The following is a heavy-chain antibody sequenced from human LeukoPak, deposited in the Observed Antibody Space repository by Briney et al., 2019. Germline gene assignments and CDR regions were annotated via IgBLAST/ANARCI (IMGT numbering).Heavy chain of an antibody. Sequence: PSETLSLTCSVSGGSISSYYWSWIRQPPGKGLEWIGYMYYSGSTHYNPSLESRVTISIDTSRKQLSLKLTSVTAADTAVYYCARATYDFWSGYYYAFDIWGQGTMVTVSS. CDR3: ARATYDFWSGYYYAFDI. CDR1: GGSISSYY. D-gene: IGHD3-3*01. V-gene: IGHV4-59*01. J-gene: IGHJ3*02. CDR2: MYYSGST.